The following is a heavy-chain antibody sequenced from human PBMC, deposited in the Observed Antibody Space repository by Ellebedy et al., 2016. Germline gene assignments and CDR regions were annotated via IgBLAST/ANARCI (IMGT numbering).Heavy chain of an antibody. Sequence: SETLSLTCTVSGGSISSYYWTWIRQPPGKGLEWIGYIYYSGSTNYNPSLKSRVTISVDTSKNQFSLKLSSVTAADTAVYYCARERIAVAGRPSNWFDPWGQGTLVTVSS. CDR2: IYYSGST. J-gene: IGHJ5*02. V-gene: IGHV4-59*01. CDR3: ARERIAVAGRPSNWFDP. D-gene: IGHD6-19*01. CDR1: GGSISSYY.